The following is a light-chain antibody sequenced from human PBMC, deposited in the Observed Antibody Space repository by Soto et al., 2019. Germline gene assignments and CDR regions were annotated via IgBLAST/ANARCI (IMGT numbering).Light chain of an antibody. J-gene: IGLJ2*01. CDR2: RTN. CDR1: SSNIGSNI. CDR3: EAWDDSLIGVL. Sequence: QPVLTQPPSASGTPGQRVSITCSGSSSNIGSNIVNWYQQLPGRAPKLLIYRTNQRPSGVPDRLSASKSGTSASLAISGLQSEDEADYYCEAWDDSLIGVLFGGGTKVTVL. V-gene: IGLV1-44*01.